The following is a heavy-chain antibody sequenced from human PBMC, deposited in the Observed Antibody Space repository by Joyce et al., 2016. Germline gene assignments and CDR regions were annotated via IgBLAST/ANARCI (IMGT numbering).Heavy chain of an antibody. CDR1: GFTFSSYS. V-gene: IGHV3-21*01. J-gene: IGHJ4*02. CDR3: ARSSYTNGIFDY. Sequence: EVQLVESGGGLVKPGGSLRLSCAASGFTFSSYSMSWFRQAPGKGREWVSTISSSSSYIKYTDSVKGRFTISRDNAKNSLYLQMNSLRVEDTAVYYCARSSYTNGIFDYWGQGTLVTVSS. D-gene: IGHD2-8*01. CDR2: ISSSSSYI.